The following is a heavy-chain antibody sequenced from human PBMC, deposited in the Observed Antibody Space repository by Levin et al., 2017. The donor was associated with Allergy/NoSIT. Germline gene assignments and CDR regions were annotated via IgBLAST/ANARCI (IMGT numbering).Heavy chain of an antibody. J-gene: IGHJ4*02. CDR3: AREGMYYDFWSGYPYYFDY. CDR2: IKQDGSEK. CDR1: GFTFSSYW. D-gene: IGHD3-3*01. V-gene: IGHV3-7*01. Sequence: HPSETLSLTCAASGFTFSSYWMSWVRQAPGKGLEWVANIKQDGSEKYYVDSVKGRFTISRDNAKNSLYLQMNSLRAEDTAVYYCAREGMYYDFWSGYPYYFDYWGQGTLVTVSS.